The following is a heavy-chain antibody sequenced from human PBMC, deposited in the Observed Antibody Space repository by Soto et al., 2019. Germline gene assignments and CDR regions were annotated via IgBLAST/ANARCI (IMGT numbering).Heavy chain of an antibody. V-gene: IGHV2-5*02. D-gene: IGHD1-26*01. Sequence: QITLKESGPTLVKPTQTLTLTCTFSGFSLSTSGVGVGWIRQPPGKALEWLALIYWVDDKRYSPSLKSRLTITNDTSKNQVVLTMTNMDPVDTATYYCAHRPGELGAFDLWGRGTQVTVSS. CDR1: GFSLSTSGVG. CDR3: AHRPGELGAFDL. J-gene: IGHJ2*01. CDR2: IYWVDDK.